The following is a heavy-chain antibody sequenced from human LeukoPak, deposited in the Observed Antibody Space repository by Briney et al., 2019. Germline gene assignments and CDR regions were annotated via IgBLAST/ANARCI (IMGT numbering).Heavy chain of an antibody. CDR1: GYSFTSYW. J-gene: IGHJ4*02. Sequence: GESLKISCKGSGYSFTSYWIGWVRQMPGKGLEWMGIIYPGDSATRYSPSFQGQVTISADKSISTAYLQWSSLKASDTAMYYCARQSCSSTSCYTAPNDYWGQGTLVTVSS. D-gene: IGHD2-2*02. CDR3: ARQSCSSTSCYTAPNDY. V-gene: IGHV5-51*01. CDR2: IYPGDSAT.